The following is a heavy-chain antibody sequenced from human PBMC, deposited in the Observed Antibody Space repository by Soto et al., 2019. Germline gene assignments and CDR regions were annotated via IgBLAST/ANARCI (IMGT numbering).Heavy chain of an antibody. Sequence: QVQLVQSGAEVKKPGASVKVSCKASGYTFTSCAMHWVRQAPGQRLEWMGWINAGNGDTNYSQKFQGRVTITRDTSASTVYMELSSLRSEDTAVYYCARGSSGSYLTDYWGQGTLVTVSS. CDR3: ARGSSGSYLTDY. CDR1: GYTFTSCA. J-gene: IGHJ4*02. D-gene: IGHD1-26*01. V-gene: IGHV1-3*01. CDR2: INAGNGDT.